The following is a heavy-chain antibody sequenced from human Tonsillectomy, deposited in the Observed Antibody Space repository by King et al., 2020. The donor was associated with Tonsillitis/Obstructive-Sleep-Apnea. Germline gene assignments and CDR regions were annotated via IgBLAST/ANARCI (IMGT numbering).Heavy chain of an antibody. CDR3: ARDGYNWNHFDS. V-gene: IGHV3-7*03. CDR2: IKMDGSEK. J-gene: IGHJ4*02. Sequence: VQLVESGGGLVQPGGSLRLSCAASGFIFSSFWMTWVRQAPGKGLEWVANIKMDGSEKNYVDSVEGRFTISRDNAKNSLYLQMNSLRAEDTAVYYCARDGYNWNHFDSWGQGTLVIVSS. CDR1: GFIFSSFW. D-gene: IGHD1-1*01.